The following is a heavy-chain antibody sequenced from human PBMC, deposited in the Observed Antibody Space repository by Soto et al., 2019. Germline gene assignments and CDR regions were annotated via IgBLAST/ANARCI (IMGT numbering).Heavy chain of an antibody. CDR3: ARIGVTLTVDYYYYGMDV. CDR2: IWYDGSNK. CDR1: GFTFNSYG. Sequence: QVQLVESGGGVVQTGRSLRLSCAASGFTFNSYGMHWVRQAPGKGLEWVAVIWYDGSNKYYADSVKGRFTISRDNSKNTLYLEMNSLRAEDTAVYYCARIGVTLTVDYYYYGMDVWGQGTTVTVSS. D-gene: IGHD2-21*02. V-gene: IGHV3-33*01. J-gene: IGHJ6*02.